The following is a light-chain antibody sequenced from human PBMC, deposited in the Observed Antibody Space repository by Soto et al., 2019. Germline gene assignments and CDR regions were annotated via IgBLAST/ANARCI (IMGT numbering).Light chain of an antibody. Sequence: EIVLPQSPGTLSLSPGARATLSCRASQSVSSSCLAWYRKNPGQDPSLLMYGTFNRATGIPERFSGTGSGTDFNLTISRLETEDFAVYECQQYGSSTRTFGQGTKVDIK. CDR2: GTF. J-gene: IGKJ1*01. V-gene: IGKV3-20*01. CDR1: QSVSSSC. CDR3: QQYGSSTRT.